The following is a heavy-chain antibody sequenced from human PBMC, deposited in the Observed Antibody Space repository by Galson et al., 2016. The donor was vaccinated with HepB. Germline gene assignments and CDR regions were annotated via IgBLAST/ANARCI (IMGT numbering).Heavy chain of an antibody. Sequence: SLRLSCAASGFSFSRSWMHWVRQAPGKGLVCVSRINKDGSSTSYADSVKGRFIISRDNAKNTLYLQMNSLRAEDTAVDYCARMESGGYDFWSGHYSWSGGMDVWGRGTTVTVSS. CDR3: ARMESGGYDFWSGHYSWSGGMDV. J-gene: IGHJ6*02. CDR2: INKDGSST. D-gene: IGHD3-3*01. V-gene: IGHV3-74*01. CDR1: GFSFSRSW.